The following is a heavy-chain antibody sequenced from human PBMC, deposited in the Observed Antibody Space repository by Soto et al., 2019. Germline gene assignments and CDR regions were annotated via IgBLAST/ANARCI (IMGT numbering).Heavy chain of an antibody. D-gene: IGHD3-16*01. J-gene: IGHJ4*02. CDR1: GFTFSDRY. CDR3: TIEGAYPGPDFDY. CDR2: TKNKANSYTT. Sequence: GGSLRLSCAASGFTFSDRYMDWVRQAPGKGLEWVGRTKNKANSYTTEYAASVKGRFTISRDDSRNSVYLQMNSLETDDTAVYYCTIEGAYPGPDFDYWGQGTLVTVSS. V-gene: IGHV3-72*01.